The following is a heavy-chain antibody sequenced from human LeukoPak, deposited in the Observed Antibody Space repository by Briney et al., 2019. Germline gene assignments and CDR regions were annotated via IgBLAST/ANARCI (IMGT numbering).Heavy chain of an antibody. D-gene: IGHD2-15*01. J-gene: IGHJ6*03. CDR3: ARDRCSSGGSCSDYIYYYYYMDV. CDR1: GFTFDDYG. V-gene: IGHV3-20*04. Sequence: GGSLRLSCAASGFTFDDYGMSWVRQAPGKGLEWVSGINWNGGSTGYADSVKGRFTISRDNAKNSLYLQMNSLRAEDTALYYCARDRCSSGGSCSDYIYYYYYMDVWGKGTTVTVYS. CDR2: INWNGGST.